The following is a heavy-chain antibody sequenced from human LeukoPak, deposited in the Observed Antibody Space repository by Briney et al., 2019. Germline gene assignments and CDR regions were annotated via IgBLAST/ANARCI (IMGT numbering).Heavy chain of an antibody. V-gene: IGHV3-20*04. CDR2: INWNGGST. CDR1: GFTFDDYG. J-gene: IGHJ4*02. Sequence: PGGSLRLSCAASGFTFDDYGMSWVRQAPGKGLEWDSGINWNGGSTGYADSVKGRFTISRDNAKNSLYLQMNSLRAEDTALYYCARGGYYYDSSGYYLFGYWGQGTLVTVSS. D-gene: IGHD3-22*01. CDR3: ARGGYYYDSSGYYLFGY.